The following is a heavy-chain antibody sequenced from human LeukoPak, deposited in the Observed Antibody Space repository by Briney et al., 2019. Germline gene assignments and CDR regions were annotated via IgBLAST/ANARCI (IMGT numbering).Heavy chain of an antibody. V-gene: IGHV1-2*02. CDR2: INPNSGGT. D-gene: IGHD6-13*01. CDR1: GYTFTGYY. J-gene: IGHJ6*02. CDR3: AREMAYSSPVGMDV. Sequence: ASVKVSCKASGYTFTGYYMHWVRQAPGQGLEWTGWINPNSGGTNYAQKFQGRVTMTRDTSISTAYMELSRLRSDDTAVYYCAREMAYSSPVGMDVWGQGTTVTVSS.